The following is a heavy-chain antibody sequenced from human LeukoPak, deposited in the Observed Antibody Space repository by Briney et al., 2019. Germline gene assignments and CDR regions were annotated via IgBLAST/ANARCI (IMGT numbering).Heavy chain of an antibody. J-gene: IGHJ5*02. Sequence: KSSETLSLTCTVSGGSISSGSYYWSWIRQPAGKGLEWIGRIYTSGSTNYNPSLKSRVTISVDTSKNQFSLKLRSVTAADTALYYCAIHYTEDIVVGPAASPETRNNWFDPWGQGTPVTVSS. D-gene: IGHD2-2*01. V-gene: IGHV4-61*02. CDR1: GGSISSGSYY. CDR3: AIHYTEDIVVGPAASPETRNNWFDP. CDR2: IYTSGST.